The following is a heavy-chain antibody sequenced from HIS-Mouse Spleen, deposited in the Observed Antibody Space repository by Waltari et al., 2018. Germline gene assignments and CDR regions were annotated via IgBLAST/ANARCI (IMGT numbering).Heavy chain of an antibody. V-gene: IGHV3-30*18. Sequence: QVQLVESGGGVVQPGRSLRLSCAASGFTLRGYGMHWVRQAPGKGLEWVAVISYDGSNKYYADSVKGRFTISRDNSKNTLYLQMNSLRAEDTAVYYCAKASSGWLDYWGQGTLVTVSS. D-gene: IGHD6-19*01. CDR1: GFTLRGYG. CDR3: AKASSGWLDY. J-gene: IGHJ4*02. CDR2: ISYDGSNK.